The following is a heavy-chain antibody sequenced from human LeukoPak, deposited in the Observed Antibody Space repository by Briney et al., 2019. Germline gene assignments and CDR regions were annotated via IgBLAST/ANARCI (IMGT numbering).Heavy chain of an antibody. Sequence: SQTLSLTCAISGDSVSSNSAAWNWIRQSPSRGLEWLGRTYYRPKWYNDYAVSVKSRITINPDTSKNQFSLQLNSATPEDTAVCYCARDKHIVVVPAAYYYYGMDVWGQGTTVTVSS. J-gene: IGHJ6*02. V-gene: IGHV6-1*01. D-gene: IGHD2-2*01. CDR3: ARDKHIVVVPAAYYYYGMDV. CDR1: GDSVSSNSAA. CDR2: TYYRPKWYN.